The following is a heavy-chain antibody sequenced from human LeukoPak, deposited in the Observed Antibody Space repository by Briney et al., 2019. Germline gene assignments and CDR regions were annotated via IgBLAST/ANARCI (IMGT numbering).Heavy chain of an antibody. Sequence: SETLSLTCAVYGGSFSGYYWSWIRQPPGKGLEWIGEINHSGSTNYNPSLKSRVTISVHTSKNQFSLKLSSVTAADTAVYYCARELRYCSSTSCYTTPFDYWGQGTLVTVSS. CDR3: ARELRYCSSTSCYTTPFDY. J-gene: IGHJ4*02. CDR1: GGSFSGYY. CDR2: INHSGST. D-gene: IGHD2-2*02. V-gene: IGHV4-34*01.